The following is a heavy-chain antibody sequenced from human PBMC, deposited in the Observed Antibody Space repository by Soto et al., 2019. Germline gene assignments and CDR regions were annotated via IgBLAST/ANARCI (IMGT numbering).Heavy chain of an antibody. Sequence: QVQLVQSGAEVKKPGASVKVSCKASGYTFTSYGISWVRQSPGQGLEWMGWISAYNGNTNNAQKFQGRVAVTTDTSTSTAYMELMNLRSDDTAVYYCARTSGYSSTDNWLDPWGQGTLVTVSS. CDR2: ISAYNGNT. CDR3: ARTSGYSSTDNWLDP. D-gene: IGHD6-13*01. CDR1: GYTFTSYG. J-gene: IGHJ5*02. V-gene: IGHV1-18*01.